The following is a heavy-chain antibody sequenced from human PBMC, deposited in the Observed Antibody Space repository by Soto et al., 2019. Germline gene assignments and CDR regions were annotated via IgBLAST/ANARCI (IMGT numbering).Heavy chain of an antibody. J-gene: IGHJ6*02. CDR3: ARAWKIEKFGVISMAKGLDV. CDR2: SSNRDRST. D-gene: IGHD3-3*01. Sequence: QVQLVESGGGLVKPGGSLRLSCAASGFIFSDYYMTWIRQAPGKGLEWLSCSSNRDRSTYYADSVKDRFVLSKDNAKNLVYLQMKSLRAEDTAVYFCARAWKIEKFGVISMAKGLDVWGQGTTVTVSS. CDR1: GFIFSDYY. V-gene: IGHV3-11*01.